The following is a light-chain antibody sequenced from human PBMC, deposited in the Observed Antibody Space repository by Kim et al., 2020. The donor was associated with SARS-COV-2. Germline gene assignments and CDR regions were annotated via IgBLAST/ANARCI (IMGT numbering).Light chain of an antibody. Sequence: QTATLTCTGNSNNVGNQGAAWLQQHQGHPPKLLSYRNNKRPSGISERFSASRSGNTASLTIIGLQPEDEADYYCSAWDTSLDVWVFGGGTQLTVL. V-gene: IGLV10-54*01. CDR1: SNNVGNQG. J-gene: IGLJ3*02. CDR2: RNN. CDR3: SAWDTSLDVWV.